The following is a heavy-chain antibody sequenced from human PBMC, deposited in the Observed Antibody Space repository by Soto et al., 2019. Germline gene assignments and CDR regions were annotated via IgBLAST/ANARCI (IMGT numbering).Heavy chain of an antibody. CDR3: ARHYSSGSRNWFDP. J-gene: IGHJ5*02. Sequence: GESLNISCKGSGYILASYWIGWVRQMPGKGLEWMGIIYVGDSDTRYSPSFQGQVTISADKSISTAYLQWTSLKASDTAMYYCARHYSSGSRNWFDPWGQGTLVTVSS. CDR2: IYVGDSDT. V-gene: IGHV5-51*01. D-gene: IGHD6-19*01. CDR1: GYILASYW.